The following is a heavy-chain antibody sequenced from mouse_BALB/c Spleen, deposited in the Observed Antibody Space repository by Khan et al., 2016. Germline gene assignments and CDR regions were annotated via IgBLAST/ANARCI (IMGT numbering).Heavy chain of an antibody. J-gene: IGHJ2*01. CDR2: INPNSGYT. CDR1: GYTFTTYW. V-gene: IGHV1-7*01. Sequence: VQLQESGAELAKPGASVKMSCKASGYTFTTYWMHWVKQRSGQGLEWIGYINPNSGYTKYNQKFKDKATLTADKSSSTAYIQLSSLTSEDSAVYYCSRHYRDDFDYWGPGTTLTVSS. CDR3: SRHYRDDFDY. D-gene: IGHD2-14*01.